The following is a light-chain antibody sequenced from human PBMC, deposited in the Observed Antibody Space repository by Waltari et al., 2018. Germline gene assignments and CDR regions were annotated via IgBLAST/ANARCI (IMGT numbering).Light chain of an antibody. J-gene: IGKJ1*01. CDR3: QQYYTTPRT. CDR2: WAS. CDR1: QSVLFSSNNRNY. V-gene: IGKV4-1*01. Sequence: DIVMTQSPDSLAVSLGERTTINCESSQSVLFSSNNRNYLAWYQQKPGQPPKLLISWASIRESGVPDRFSGSGSGTDFTLTISSLQAEDVAVYYCQQYYTTPRTFGQGTKVEI.